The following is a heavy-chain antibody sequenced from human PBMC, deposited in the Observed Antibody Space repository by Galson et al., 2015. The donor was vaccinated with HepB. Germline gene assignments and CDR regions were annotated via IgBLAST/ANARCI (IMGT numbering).Heavy chain of an antibody. J-gene: IGHJ4*02. CDR2: IKTDGSNI. V-gene: IGHV3-74*01. Sequence: SLRLSCAASGFTFSSYWMHWVRQAPGKGLVWVSRIKTDGSNINYADSVKGRFTISRDNAKNTLYLQMNSLRAEDTAVYYCARVLSGSSWTLDYWGQGTLVTVSS. CDR3: ARVLSGSSWTLDY. D-gene: IGHD6-13*01. CDR1: GFTFSSYW.